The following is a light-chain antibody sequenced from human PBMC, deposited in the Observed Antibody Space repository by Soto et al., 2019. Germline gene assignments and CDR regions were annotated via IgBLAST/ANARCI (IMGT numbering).Light chain of an antibody. CDR1: NIGSKV. J-gene: IGLJ2*01. CDR2: SDT. V-gene: IGLV3-12*02. Sequence: SYELTQPHSVSVATAQMARITCGGNNIGSKVVNWCQQKPGQDPVLVIYSDTNRPSGIPERFSGSNPGKTATLSITRIEAGDEGDYNCQVWDSSSDHVVFGGGTKLTVL. CDR3: QVWDSSSDHVV.